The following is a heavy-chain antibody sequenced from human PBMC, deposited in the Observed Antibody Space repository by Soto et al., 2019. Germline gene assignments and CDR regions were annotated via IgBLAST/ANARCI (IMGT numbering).Heavy chain of an antibody. CDR1: GGSISRNNYY. CDR3: ARHQALWAAAGPVDY. Sequence: SETLSVTCSVSGGSISRNNYYWGWIRQPPGKGLEWIGTIFYSGSTGYNPYLKSRVNISVDTSKNQFSLKMTSVTAADTSVYYCARHQALWAAAGPVDYWGQGILVTVSS. J-gene: IGHJ4*02. V-gene: IGHV4-39*01. CDR2: IFYSGST. D-gene: IGHD6-13*01.